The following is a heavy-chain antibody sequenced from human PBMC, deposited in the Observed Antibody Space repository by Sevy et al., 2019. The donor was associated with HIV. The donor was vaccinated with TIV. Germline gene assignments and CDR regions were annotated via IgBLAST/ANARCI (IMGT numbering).Heavy chain of an antibody. Sequence: SETLSLTCTVSGGSITSLYWNWIRQSPGKGLEWIANIYYNGHINYNPSLKSRVTLSLDTSKNQFSLRLSSVTAADTAMYYCAGENAWGRGHSWGQGTLVTVSS. V-gene: IGHV4-59*08. D-gene: IGHD1-26*01. CDR1: GGSITSLY. J-gene: IGHJ4*02. CDR3: AGENAWGRGHS. CDR2: IYYNGHI.